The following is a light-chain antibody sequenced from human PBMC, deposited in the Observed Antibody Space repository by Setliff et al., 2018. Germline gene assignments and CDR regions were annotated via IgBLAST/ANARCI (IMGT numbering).Light chain of an antibody. Sequence: QSALTQPRSVSGSPGQSVTISCTGTSSDVGGYNYVSWYQQHPGKAPKVMIYDVSKRPSGVPDRFSGSKSGNTASLTISGLQAEDEAEYYCCSYAGGYTYVFGTGTKVTV. V-gene: IGLV2-11*01. CDR3: CSYAGGYTYV. CDR2: DVS. CDR1: SSDVGGYNY. J-gene: IGLJ1*01.